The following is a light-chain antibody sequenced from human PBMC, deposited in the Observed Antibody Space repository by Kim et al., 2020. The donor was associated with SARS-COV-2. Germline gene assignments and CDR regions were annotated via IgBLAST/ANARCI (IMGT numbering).Light chain of an antibody. J-gene: IGKJ4*01. V-gene: IGKV3-11*01. Sequence: LSPGERATLSCRASQSVGNSLAWFQQKPGQAPRLLIFETSNRDTSIPARFSGSGSGTGFTLTISSLEPEDFAVYYCQQRYDWPLTFGGGTKVDIK. CDR3: QQRYDWPLT. CDR1: QSVGNS. CDR2: ETS.